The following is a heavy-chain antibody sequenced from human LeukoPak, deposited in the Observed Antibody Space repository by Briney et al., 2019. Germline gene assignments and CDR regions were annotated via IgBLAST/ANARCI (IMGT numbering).Heavy chain of an antibody. Sequence: GGSLRLSCAASGFTFSIYAMSWVRQTPGKGLQWVSSITSRGERTWYLDSVKGRFTITRDNSENTLYLQMHSLRAEDTAVYYCARDRPNYYGSDGHYYRRDGDYWGRGTLVSVSS. CDR2: ITSRGERT. D-gene: IGHD3-22*01. V-gene: IGHV3-23*01. J-gene: IGHJ4*02. CDR3: ARDRPNYYGSDGHYYRRDGDY. CDR1: GFTFSIYA.